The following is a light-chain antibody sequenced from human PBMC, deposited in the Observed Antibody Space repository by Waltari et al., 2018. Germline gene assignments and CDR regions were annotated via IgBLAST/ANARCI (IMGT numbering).Light chain of an antibody. CDR2: GAS. Sequence: EIVLTQSPGTLSLSPGERATLSCWTSQSVGRTLALYQQKPGQPPRLLIYGASIRATGIPDRFSGSGSGTDLSLTISRLEPEDFAVYYCQHYVRLPVTFGQGTKVEIK. CDR1: QSVGRT. CDR3: QHYVRLPVT. J-gene: IGKJ1*01. V-gene: IGKV3-20*01.